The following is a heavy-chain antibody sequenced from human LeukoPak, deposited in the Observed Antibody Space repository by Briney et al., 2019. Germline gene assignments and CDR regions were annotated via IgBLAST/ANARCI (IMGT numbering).Heavy chain of an antibody. Sequence: ASVKVSCKASGYTFTGYYMHWVRQAPGQGLEWMGWINPNSGGTNYAQKFQGRVTMTRDTSISTAYMELSRLRSDDTAVYYCARDKSSSSWYFGAPFFDYWGQGTLVTVSS. CDR3: ARDKSSSSWYFGAPFFDY. D-gene: IGHD6-13*01. CDR2: INPNSGGT. J-gene: IGHJ4*02. CDR1: GYTFTGYY. V-gene: IGHV1-2*02.